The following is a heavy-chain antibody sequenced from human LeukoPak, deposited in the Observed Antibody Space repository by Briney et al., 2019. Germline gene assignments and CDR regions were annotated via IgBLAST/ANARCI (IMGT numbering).Heavy chain of an antibody. CDR3: ARGDWVSGAVRAFDI. CDR1: GFMFSDYY. D-gene: IGHD3-3*01. CDR2: ISNDSVDK. V-gene: IGHV3-11*04. J-gene: IGHJ3*02. Sequence: GGSLRLSCVGSGFMFSDYYMSWIRQAPGKGLEWVSYISNDSVDKYYADSVRGRFTISRDNAKKSMYLQMSGLRVEDTAVYYCARGDWVSGAVRAFDIWGQGTMVTVSS.